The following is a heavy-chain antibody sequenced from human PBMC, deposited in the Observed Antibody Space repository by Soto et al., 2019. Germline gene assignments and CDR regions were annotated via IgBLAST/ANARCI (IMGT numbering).Heavy chain of an antibody. CDR3: GRVPLGGNYANGVDV. D-gene: IGHD4-4*01. CDR1: GLSFSNTW. J-gene: IGHJ6*02. Sequence: PGGSLRLSCAASGLSFSNTWMHWVRQAPGKGLVWVSHINSDGSSTTYADSVKGRFIISRDNAKNSLFLQMNSLRADDTAVYYCGRVPLGGNYANGVDVWGQGTTVTVSS. CDR2: INSDGSST. V-gene: IGHV3-74*03.